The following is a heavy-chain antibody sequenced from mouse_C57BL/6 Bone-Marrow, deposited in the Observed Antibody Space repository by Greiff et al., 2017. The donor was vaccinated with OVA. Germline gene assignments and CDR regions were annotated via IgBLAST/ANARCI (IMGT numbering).Heavy chain of an antibody. CDR3: TTGWFYFDY. Sequence: EVQRVESGAELVRPGASVKLSCTASGFNIKDDYMHWVKQRPEQGLEWIGWIDPENGDTEYASKFQGKATITADTSSNTAYLQLSSLTSEDTAVYYCTTGWFYFDYWGQGTTLTVSS. V-gene: IGHV14-4*01. CDR1: GFNIKDDY. D-gene: IGHD2-2*01. J-gene: IGHJ2*01. CDR2: IDPENGDT.